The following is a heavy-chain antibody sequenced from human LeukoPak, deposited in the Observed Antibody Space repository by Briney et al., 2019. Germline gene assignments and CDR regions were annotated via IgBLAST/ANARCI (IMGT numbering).Heavy chain of an antibody. D-gene: IGHD2-2*01. CDR2: VYFNGTS. CDR1: GRSISNSDYF. CDR3: ARVVVQLLSAIPYHFDY. V-gene: IGHV4-39*01. J-gene: IGHJ4*02. Sequence: SETLSLTCSVSGRSISNSDYFWGWVRQPPGKGLEWIGNVYFNGTSYYNPSLRSRVTISADTSKNQFSLKLSSVTAADTAVYYCARVVVQLLSAIPYHFDYWGQGTLVTVSS.